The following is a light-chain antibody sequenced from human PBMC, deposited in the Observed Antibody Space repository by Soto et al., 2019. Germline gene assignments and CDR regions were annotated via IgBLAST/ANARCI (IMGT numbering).Light chain of an antibody. Sequence: EIVLTQSPGTLSLSPGERATLSCRASKCVSSSYFAWYQQKPGQSPRLLIYGASSRATGIQDRFSGSGSGTDFPLTISRLEPEDCALYYCPQYDSSPPFTFGPGTKLHIQ. CDR1: KCVSSSY. J-gene: IGKJ3*01. V-gene: IGKV3-20*01. CDR3: PQYDSSPPFT. CDR2: GAS.